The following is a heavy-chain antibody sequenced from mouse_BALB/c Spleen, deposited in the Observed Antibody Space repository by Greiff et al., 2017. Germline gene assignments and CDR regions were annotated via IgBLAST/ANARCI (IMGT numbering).Heavy chain of an antibody. CDR2: INPSSGYT. J-gene: IGHJ4*01. D-gene: IGHD2-1*01. CDR3: ARGYYGNYAMDY. V-gene: IGHV1-4*02. Sequence: VQLQQSAAELARPGASVKMSCKASGYTFTSYTMHWVKQRPGQGLEWIGYINPSSGYTEYNQKFKDKTTLTADKSSSTAYMQLSSLTSEDSAVYYCARGYYGNYAMDYWGQGTSVTVSS. CDR1: GYTFTSYT.